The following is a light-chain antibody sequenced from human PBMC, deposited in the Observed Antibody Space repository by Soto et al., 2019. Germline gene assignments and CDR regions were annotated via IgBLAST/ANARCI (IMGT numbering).Light chain of an antibody. CDR2: GAS. CDR3: QQYGGSPRT. V-gene: IGKV3-20*01. J-gene: IGKJ1*01. Sequence: EVVITQSAGTLSVSPVERATLSCRASQSVSSNLAWYQQKPGQAPRLLIHGASNRATGIPDRFSGSGSGTDFTLTITRLEPEDFAVYYCQQYGGSPRTFGQGTKVDIK. CDR1: QSVSSN.